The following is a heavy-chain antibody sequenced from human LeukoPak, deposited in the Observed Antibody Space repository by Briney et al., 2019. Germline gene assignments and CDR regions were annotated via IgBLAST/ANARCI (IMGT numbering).Heavy chain of an antibody. D-gene: IGHD6-13*01. CDR2: IKQDGSEK. V-gene: IGHV3-7*03. J-gene: IGHJ4*02. CDR1: GFTFSSYW. Sequence: PGGSLRLSCAASGFTFSSYWMSWVRQAPGKGLEWVANIKQDGSEKYYVDSVKGRFTISRDNAKNSLYLQMNSLRAEDTAVYYCARETPYRASSWYDYFDYWGQGTLVTVSS. CDR3: ARETPYRASSWYDYFDY.